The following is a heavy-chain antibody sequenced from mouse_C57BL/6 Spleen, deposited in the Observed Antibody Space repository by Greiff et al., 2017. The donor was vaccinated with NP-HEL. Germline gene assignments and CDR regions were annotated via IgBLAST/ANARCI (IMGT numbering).Heavy chain of an antibody. Sequence: QVQLKQPGAELVKPGASVKMSCKASGYTFTSYWITWVKQRPGQGLEWIGDIYPGSGSTNYNEKFKSKATLTVDTSSSTAYMQLSSLTSEDSAVYYSARQGSSRYWYFDVWGTGTTVTVSA. V-gene: IGHV1-55*01. CDR3: ARQGSSRYWYFDV. CDR1: GYTFTSYW. J-gene: IGHJ1*03. CDR2: IYPGSGST. D-gene: IGHD1-1*01.